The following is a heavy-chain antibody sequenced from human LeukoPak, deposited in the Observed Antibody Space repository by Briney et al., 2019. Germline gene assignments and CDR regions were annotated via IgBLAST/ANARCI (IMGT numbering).Heavy chain of an antibody. J-gene: IGHJ5*02. V-gene: IGHV4-59*01. CDR1: GGSISSYY. CDR2: IYYSGST. Sequence: SETLSLTCTVSGGSISSYYWSWIRQPPGKGLEWIGYIYYSGSTNYNPSLKGRVTISVDTSKNQFSLKLSSVTAADTAVYYCASMYYDFWSGYYNGWFDPWGQGTLVTVSS. D-gene: IGHD3-3*01. CDR3: ASMYYDFWSGYYNGWFDP.